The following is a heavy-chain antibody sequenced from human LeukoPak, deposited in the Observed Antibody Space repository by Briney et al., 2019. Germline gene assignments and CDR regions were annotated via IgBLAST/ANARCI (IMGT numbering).Heavy chain of an antibody. CDR3: ASRGYQLLWGAVKY. D-gene: IGHD2-2*01. CDR2: INHRGST. J-gene: IGHJ4*02. V-gene: IGHV4-34*01. CDR1: GGSFSDYY. Sequence: SETLTLTCAAPGGSFSDYYLSWICQPPGKGLEWIGEINHRGSTNYNPSLKRRVTLSVDTSKNQFSLKLSSVTAADTSVYYCASRGYQLLWGAVKYWGQRTLVTVSS.